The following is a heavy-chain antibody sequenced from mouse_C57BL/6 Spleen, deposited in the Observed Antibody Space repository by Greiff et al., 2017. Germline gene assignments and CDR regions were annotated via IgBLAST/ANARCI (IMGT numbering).Heavy chain of an antibody. D-gene: IGHD2-4*01. CDR2: ISDGGSYT. CDR3: ARKDDYGFDY. Sequence: EVKVVESGGGLVKPGGSLKLSCAASGFTFSSYAMSWVRQTPEKRLEWVATISDGGSYTYYPDNVKGRFTISRDNAKNTLYLQMSHLKSEDTAMYYCARKDDYGFDYWGQGTTLTVSS. V-gene: IGHV5-4*03. CDR1: GFTFSSYA. J-gene: IGHJ2*01.